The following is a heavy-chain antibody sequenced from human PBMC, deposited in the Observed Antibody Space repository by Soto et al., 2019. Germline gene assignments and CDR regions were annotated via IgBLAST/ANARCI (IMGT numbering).Heavy chain of an antibody. Sequence: GGSLRLSCVGSGFTFSSFEMNWVRQTPGKGLEWLSYIGRSGETIYYADSVKGRFTISRDNAKSSLFLQMNGLRDEDTAVYYCAKNYNWNDLGAFDIWGQGTMVTVSS. CDR3: AKNYNWNDLGAFDI. CDR1: GFTFSSFE. V-gene: IGHV3-48*03. CDR2: IGRSGETI. D-gene: IGHD1-20*01. J-gene: IGHJ3*02.